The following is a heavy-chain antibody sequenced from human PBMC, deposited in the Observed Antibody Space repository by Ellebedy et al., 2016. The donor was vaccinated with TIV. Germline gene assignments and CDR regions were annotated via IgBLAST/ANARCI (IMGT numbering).Heavy chain of an antibody. J-gene: IGHJ4*02. CDR2: IYYTGST. Sequence: SETLSLTXSVSGGSISIGPYFWSWIRQPPGKGLEWIGYIYYTGSTNYNPSLKSRVTISVDTSKNQFSLKLSSVTAADTAVYYCARFSDSGIDSWGQGTLVPVSS. D-gene: IGHD3-10*01. V-gene: IGHV4-61*01. CDR1: GGSISIGPYF. CDR3: ARFSDSGIDS.